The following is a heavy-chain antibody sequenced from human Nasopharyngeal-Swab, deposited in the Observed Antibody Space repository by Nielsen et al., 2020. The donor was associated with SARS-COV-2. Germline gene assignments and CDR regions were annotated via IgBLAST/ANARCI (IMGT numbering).Heavy chain of an antibody. J-gene: IGHJ4*02. CDR2: IHHSGST. CDR1: GASFSGYY. V-gene: IGHV4-34*01. CDR3: ARGPVRYDFWSGYYCGFDY. D-gene: IGHD3-3*01. Sequence: SETLSLTCAVYGASFSGYYWSCIRQPPGKGLEWIGEIHHSGSTDYNPSLKSRVTISVDTSKNQFSLKLSSVTAADTAVFYCARGPVRYDFWSGYYCGFDYWGQGTLVTVSS.